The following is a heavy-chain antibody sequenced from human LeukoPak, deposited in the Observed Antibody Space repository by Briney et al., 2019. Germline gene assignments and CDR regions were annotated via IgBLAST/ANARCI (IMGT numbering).Heavy chain of an antibody. D-gene: IGHD3-10*01. CDR1: GFTFSSYA. CDR3: AKDRSGSFPNWFDP. V-gene: IGHV3-23*01. CDR2: INGGGGNT. J-gene: IGHJ5*02. Sequence: GGSLRLSCAASGFTFSSYAMTWVRQAPGKGLEWVSAINGGGGNTYYTNSVKGRFTISRDNSKNTLYLQMNSLRAEDTAVYYCAKDRSGSFPNWFDPWGQGTPVTVSS.